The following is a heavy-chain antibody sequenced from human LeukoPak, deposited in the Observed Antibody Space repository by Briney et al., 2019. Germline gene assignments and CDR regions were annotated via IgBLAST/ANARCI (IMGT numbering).Heavy chain of an antibody. J-gene: IGHJ3*02. CDR3: AKDAHYFITTDAFDI. CDR1: GFTFSSYS. D-gene: IGHD2/OR15-2a*01. Sequence: GGSLRLSCAASGFTFSSYSMNWVRQAPGKGLEWVSYISSSSTIYYADSVKGRFTISRDNSKNTLYLQMNSLRAEDTAVYYCAKDAHYFITTDAFDIWGQGTMVTVSS. CDR2: ISSSSTI. V-gene: IGHV3-48*01.